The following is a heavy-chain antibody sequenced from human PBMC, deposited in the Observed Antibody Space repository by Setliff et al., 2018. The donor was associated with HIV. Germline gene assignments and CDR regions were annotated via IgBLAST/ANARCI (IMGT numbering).Heavy chain of an antibody. J-gene: IGHJ3*02. V-gene: IGHV4-34*01. CDR1: GESFSNYH. CDR2: ISHSGNT. Sequence: SETLSLTCAVFGESFSNYHWNWFRQPPGGGLEWIGEISHSGNTDYNSSLKSRVTISVDTSKNQFSLKLSSVTAADTAVYYCASPNLSGDSDAFDIWGRGTMVTVSS. D-gene: IGHD7-27*01. CDR3: ASPNLSGDSDAFDI.